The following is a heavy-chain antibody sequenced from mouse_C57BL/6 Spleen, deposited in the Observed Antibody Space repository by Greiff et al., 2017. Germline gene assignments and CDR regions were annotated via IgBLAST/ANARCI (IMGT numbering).Heavy chain of an antibody. CDR3: ARQGDGYSFAY. Sequence: EVMLVESGGDLVKPGGSLKLSCAASGFTFSSYGMSWVRQTPDKRLAWVATISSGGSYTYYPDSVKGRFTISRDNAKNTLYLQMSSLKSEDTAMYYCARQGDGYSFAYWGQGTLVTVSA. V-gene: IGHV5-6*01. CDR1: GFTFSSYG. D-gene: IGHD2-3*01. CDR2: ISSGGSYT. J-gene: IGHJ3*01.